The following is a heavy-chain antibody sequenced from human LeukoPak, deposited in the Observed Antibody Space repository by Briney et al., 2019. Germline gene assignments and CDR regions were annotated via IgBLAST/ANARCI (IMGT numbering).Heavy chain of an antibody. J-gene: IGHJ4*02. CDR2: IYYSGST. D-gene: IGHD1-26*01. CDR1: GGSISSSSYY. CDR3: ASGGSHPWYYFDY. V-gene: IGHV4-39*01. Sequence: SETLSLTCTVSGGSISSSSYYWGWIRQPPGKGLEWIGSIYYSGSTYYNPSLKSRVTISVDTSKNQFSLKLSSVTAADTAVYYCASGGSHPWYYFDYWGQGTLVTVSS.